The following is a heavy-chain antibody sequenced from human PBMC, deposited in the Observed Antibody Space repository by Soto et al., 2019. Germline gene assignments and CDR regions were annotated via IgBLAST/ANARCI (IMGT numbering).Heavy chain of an antibody. CDR2: IYWNDDK. Sequence: TLVNPTQTLTLTCTFSGFSLSTSGVGVGWIRQPPGKALEWLALIYWNDDKRYSPSLKSRLTITKDTSKNQVVLTMTNMDPVDTATYYCAHSGYSSSWWRDLNWFDPWGQGTLVTVSS. D-gene: IGHD6-13*01. V-gene: IGHV2-5*01. CDR1: GFSLSTSGVG. CDR3: AHSGYSSSWWRDLNWFDP. J-gene: IGHJ5*02.